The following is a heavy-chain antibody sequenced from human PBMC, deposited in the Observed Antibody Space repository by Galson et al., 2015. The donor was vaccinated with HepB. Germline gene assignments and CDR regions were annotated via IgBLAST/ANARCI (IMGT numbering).Heavy chain of an antibody. CDR1: GFTFSSYW. CDR3: VRSSNFDT. J-gene: IGHJ4*02. V-gene: IGHV3-74*01. CDR2: LKTDGSYT. D-gene: IGHD2-2*01. Sequence: SLRLSCAASGFTFSSYWMHWVRQAPGKGLVWVSRLKTDGSYTSYADSVKGRFTISRDNAKNTVYLEMNSLRTEDTSIYYCVRSSNFDTRGQGTLVTVSS.